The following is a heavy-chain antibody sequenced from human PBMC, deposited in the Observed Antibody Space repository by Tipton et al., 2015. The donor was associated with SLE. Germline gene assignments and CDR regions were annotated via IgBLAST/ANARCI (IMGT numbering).Heavy chain of an antibody. CDR3: ARDCMVRGVRAFDI. V-gene: IGHV4-30-4*01. CDR1: GGSISSGDYY. J-gene: IGHJ3*02. Sequence: LRLSCTVSGGSISSGDYYWSWIRQPPGKGLEWIGYIYYSGSTYYNPSLKSRVTISVDTSKNQFSLKLSSVTAADTAVYYCARDCMVRGVRAFDIWGQGTMVTVSS. D-gene: IGHD3-10*01. CDR2: IYYSGST.